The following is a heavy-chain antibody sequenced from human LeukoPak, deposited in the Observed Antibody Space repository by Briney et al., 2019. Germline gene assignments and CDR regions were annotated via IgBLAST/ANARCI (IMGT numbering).Heavy chain of an antibody. CDR1: GYTFIIYA. CDR2: INTGNGNT. J-gene: IGHJ3*02. V-gene: IGHV1-3*04. CDR3: ARNPVGGNAFVI. Sequence: ASVKVSCKASGYTFIIYAIHWVRQAPGQRLEWMGWINTGNGNTEYSQKFQGRVTITRDTSASTAYMELSSLRSEDTAVYYCARNPVGGNAFVIWGQGTVVTVSS. D-gene: IGHD3-16*01.